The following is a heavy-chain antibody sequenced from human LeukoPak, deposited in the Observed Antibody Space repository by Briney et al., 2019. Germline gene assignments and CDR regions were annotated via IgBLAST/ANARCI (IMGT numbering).Heavy chain of an antibody. CDR2: IYPGDSDT. V-gene: IGHV5-51*01. CDR3: ARHAHSYYYDSSGSADY. J-gene: IGHJ4*02. D-gene: IGHD3-22*01. Sequence: GESLKISCKGSGYSFTSYWIGWVRQMPGKGLEWMGIIYPGDSDTRYSPSFQVQVTISADKSISTAYLQWSSLKASDTAMYYCARHAHSYYYDSSGSADYWGQGTLVTVSS. CDR1: GYSFTSYW.